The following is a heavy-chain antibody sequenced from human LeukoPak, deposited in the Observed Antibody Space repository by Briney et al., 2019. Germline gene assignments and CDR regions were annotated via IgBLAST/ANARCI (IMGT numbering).Heavy chain of an antibody. CDR1: GYTFTSYG. J-gene: IGHJ6*02. CDR3: ARNRGITMVRGVNGMDV. D-gene: IGHD3-10*01. V-gene: IGHV1-18*01. Sequence: GASVKVSCKASGYTFTSYGISWVRQAPGQGLEWMGWISAYNGNTNYAQKLQGRVTMTTDTSTSTAYMELRSLRSDDTAVYYCARNRGITMVRGVNGMDVWGQGTTVTVSS. CDR2: ISAYNGNT.